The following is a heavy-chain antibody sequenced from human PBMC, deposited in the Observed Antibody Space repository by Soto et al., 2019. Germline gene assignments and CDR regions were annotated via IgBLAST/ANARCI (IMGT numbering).Heavy chain of an antibody. CDR3: AADEAHYDSSGYYTSSVNY. D-gene: IGHD3-22*01. V-gene: IGHV1-58*01. CDR1: GFTFTSSA. Sequence: SVKVSCKASGFTFTSSAVQWVRQARGQRLEWIGWIVVGSGNTNHAQKFQERVTITRDMSTSTAYMELSSLRSEDTAVYYCAADEAHYDSSGYYTSSVNYWGQGTLVTVSS. CDR2: IVVGSGNT. J-gene: IGHJ4*02.